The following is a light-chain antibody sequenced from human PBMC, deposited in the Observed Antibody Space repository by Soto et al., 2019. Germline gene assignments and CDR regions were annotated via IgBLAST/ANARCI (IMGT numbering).Light chain of an antibody. V-gene: IGKV1-12*01. CDR1: QGINNW. J-gene: IGKJ2*01. CDR2: AVS. CDR3: HRYNNWPHT. Sequence: DIQMTQSPSSVSASVGDRVTITCRASQGINNWLAWYQQKPGKAPELLIYAVSYLQSGVPSRFSGSGSGTDFTLTISGLQSEDSAVYYCHRYNNWPHTFGQGTKVDIK.